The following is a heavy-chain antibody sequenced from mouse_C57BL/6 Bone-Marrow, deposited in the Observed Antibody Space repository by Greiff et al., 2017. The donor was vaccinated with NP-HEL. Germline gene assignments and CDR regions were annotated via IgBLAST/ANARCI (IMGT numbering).Heavy chain of an antibody. Sequence: QVQLQQPGAELVRPGSSVKLSCKASGYTFTSYWMDWVKQRPGQGLEWIGNIYPSDSETHYNQKFKDKATLTVDKSSSTAYMQLSSLTSEDSAVYYCARDSTVVALYWYFDVWGTGTTVTVSS. CDR2: IYPSDSET. D-gene: IGHD1-1*01. CDR3: ARDSTVVALYWYFDV. J-gene: IGHJ1*03. CDR1: GYTFTSYW. V-gene: IGHV1-61*01.